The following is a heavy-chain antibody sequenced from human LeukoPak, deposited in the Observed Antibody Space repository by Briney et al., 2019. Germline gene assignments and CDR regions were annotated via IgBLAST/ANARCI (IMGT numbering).Heavy chain of an antibody. D-gene: IGHD6-6*01. CDR2: ISSDGGGK. Sequence: GGSLSLSCAASGFTFSSYPMYWVRQAPGVGLEWVAVISSDGGGKYYADSVKGRFTISRDNSKNTLDLQMNSLKAEDTAVYYCAKDGSSSGYYYYMDVWGKGTTVTVSS. CDR1: GFTFSSYP. V-gene: IGHV3-30*18. CDR3: AKDGSSSGYYYYMDV. J-gene: IGHJ6*03.